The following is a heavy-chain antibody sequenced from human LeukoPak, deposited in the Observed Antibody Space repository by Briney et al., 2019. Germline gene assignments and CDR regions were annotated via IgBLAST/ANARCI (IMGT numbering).Heavy chain of an antibody. J-gene: IGHJ6*02. D-gene: IGHD4-11*01. CDR2: MKGDSGNT. Sequence: ASVKVSCKASGYTFTDYHINWVRQATGQGLEWVGWMKGDSGNTRYAQKFQGRVTMTRNTSISTAYMELSSLRSEDTAVYYCARGRTTEPYYYYYGMDVWGQGTTITVSS. CDR3: ARGRTTEPYYYYYGMDV. V-gene: IGHV1-8*01. CDR1: GYTFTDYH.